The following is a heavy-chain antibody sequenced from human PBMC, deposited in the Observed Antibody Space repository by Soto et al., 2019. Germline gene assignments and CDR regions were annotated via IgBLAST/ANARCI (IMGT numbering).Heavy chain of an antibody. CDR3: AKEPVGPDWYFDL. CDR1: GFTFRSDA. Sequence: DVQLLESGGGLVQPGGSLRLSCAASGFTFRSDAMSWVRQAPGKGLEWVSGISGSGISTHYADSVKGRFTVSRDNSKNTLYRQMNSLRAEDTAVYNCAKEPVGPDWYFDLWGRGTLVTVSS. V-gene: IGHV3-23*01. J-gene: IGHJ2*01. CDR2: ISGSGIST.